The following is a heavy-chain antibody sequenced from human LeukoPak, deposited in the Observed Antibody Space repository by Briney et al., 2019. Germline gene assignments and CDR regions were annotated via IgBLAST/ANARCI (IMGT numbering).Heavy chain of an antibody. V-gene: IGHV4-4*07. Sequence: PSETLSLTCTVSGGSIRSYWSWIRQPAGKGLEWIGRIYDSGSTDYNPSLKSRVTMSIDTSKNQLSLKLSSVTAADTAVYYCAREKVEMATTYHFYYYMDVWGKGTTVTVSS. CDR1: GGSIRSY. CDR3: AREKVEMATTYHFYYYMDV. J-gene: IGHJ6*03. D-gene: IGHD5-24*01. CDR2: IYDSGST.